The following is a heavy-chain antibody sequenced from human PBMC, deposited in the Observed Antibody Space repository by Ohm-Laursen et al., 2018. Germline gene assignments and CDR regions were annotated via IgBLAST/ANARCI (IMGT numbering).Heavy chain of an antibody. D-gene: IGHD6-19*01. CDR1: GFTFGTNA. Sequence: SLRLSCAAPGFTFGTNAMNWVCQAPGQGLGWGSASGSSGDNTYYTDSVKGRFTVSRENSKNTVHLQMDSLRAEDTAVYYCARKGSGWYDAFDIWGQGTMVTVSS. V-gene: IGHV3-23*01. CDR3: ARKGSGWYDAFDI. J-gene: IGHJ3*02. CDR2: SGSSGDNT.